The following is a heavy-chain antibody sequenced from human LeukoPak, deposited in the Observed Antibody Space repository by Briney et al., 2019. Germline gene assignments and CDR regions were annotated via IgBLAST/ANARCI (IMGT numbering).Heavy chain of an antibody. CDR3: ARMNTAMVNGLNYYYYMDV. D-gene: IGHD5-18*01. Sequence: GGSLRLSCAASGFTFSNYEMNWVRQAPGKGLEWVPYISSSGSTIYYADSVKGRFTISRDNAKNSLYLQMNSLRADDTAVYYCARMNTAMVNGLNYYYYMDVWGKGTTVTISS. CDR1: GFTFSNYE. CDR2: ISSSGSTI. J-gene: IGHJ6*03. V-gene: IGHV3-48*03.